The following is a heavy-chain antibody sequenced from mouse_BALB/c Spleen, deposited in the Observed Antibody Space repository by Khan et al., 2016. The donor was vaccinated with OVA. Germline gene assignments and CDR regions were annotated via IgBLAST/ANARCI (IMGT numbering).Heavy chain of an antibody. V-gene: IGHV5-17*02. D-gene: IGHD1-1*01. CDR2: IGGDSSTI. J-gene: IGHJ2*01. Sequence: EVELVESGGGLVQPGGSRKLSCAASGFTFSTYGMHWVRQAPEKGLEWVAYIGGDSSTIYYAGTVKGRFTISRDYPKNTLFLQMTILMSEDTARYYCATSYFYGYYFDYWGPGTTLTVSS. CDR1: GFTFSTYG. CDR3: ATSYFYGYYFDY.